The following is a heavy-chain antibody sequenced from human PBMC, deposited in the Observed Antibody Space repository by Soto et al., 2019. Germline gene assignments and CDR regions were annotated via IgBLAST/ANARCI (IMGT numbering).Heavy chain of an antibody. J-gene: IGHJ3*02. CDR1: GDSVSSNSAA. D-gene: IGHD3-3*01. CDR3: ANVLRFLEWSDAFDI. V-gene: IGHV6-1*01. CDR2: TYYRSKWYN. Sequence: KQSQTLSLTCAISGDSVSSNSAAWNWIRPFPSRGLEWLGRTYYRSKWYNDYAVSVKSRITINPDTSKNQFSLQLNSVTPEDTAVYYCANVLRFLEWSDAFDIWGQGTMVTVSS.